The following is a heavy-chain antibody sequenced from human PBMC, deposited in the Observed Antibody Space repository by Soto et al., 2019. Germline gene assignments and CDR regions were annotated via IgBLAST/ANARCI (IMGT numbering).Heavy chain of an antibody. J-gene: IGHJ4*02. CDR2: VNPILSMS. V-gene: IGHV1-69*04. CDR1: DDTFSFYS. D-gene: IGHD3-10*01. Sequence: QVQLVQSGAEVKRPGSSGKVSCKGSDDTFSFYSINWERQAPEQGLEWMGRVNPILSMSNYAQRFQGRVTMTADKSTSTAYMELSGLRSEDTAMYYCATSYGSGYRAFDYWGQGALVTVSS. CDR3: ATSYGSGYRAFDY.